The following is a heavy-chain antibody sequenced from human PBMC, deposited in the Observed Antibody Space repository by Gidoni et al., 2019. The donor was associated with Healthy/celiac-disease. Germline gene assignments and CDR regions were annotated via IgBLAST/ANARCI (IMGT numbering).Heavy chain of an antibody. V-gene: IGHV4-39*07. CDR3: ASLHITDGFDI. J-gene: IGHJ3*02. Sequence: QLQLQESGPGLVKPSETLSLTCTVSGGSISSSSYYWGWIRQPPGKGLEWIGSIYYSGSTYYNPSLKSRVTISVDTSKNQFSLKRSAVTAADTAVYYCASLHITDGFDIWGQGTMVTVSS. D-gene: IGHD2-21*01. CDR2: IYYSGST. CDR1: GGSISSSSYY.